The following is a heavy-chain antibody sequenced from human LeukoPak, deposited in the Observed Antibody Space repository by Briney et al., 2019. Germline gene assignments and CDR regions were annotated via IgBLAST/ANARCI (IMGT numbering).Heavy chain of an antibody. Sequence: SETLSLACTVSGGAIAGYYSSWIRQPAGKGLEWLGRVYSSGSTKYNPSLESRVTMSVDTSKNQFSLKLNFVTAADTAVYYCARLGSEYDFFVYWGPGTLVTVSS. V-gene: IGHV4-4*07. CDR1: GGAIAGYY. D-gene: IGHD3/OR15-3a*01. CDR2: VYSSGST. J-gene: IGHJ4*02. CDR3: ARLGSEYDFFVY.